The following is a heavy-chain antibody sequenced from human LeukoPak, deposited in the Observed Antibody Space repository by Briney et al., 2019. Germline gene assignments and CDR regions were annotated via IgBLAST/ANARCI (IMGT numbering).Heavy chain of an antibody. CDR3: AIKRGLVPAGDFHY. CDR2: ISYSGST. CDR1: GGSISSSSYY. V-gene: IGHV4-39*01. J-gene: IGHJ4*02. D-gene: IGHD2-2*01. Sequence: SETLSLTCTVSGGSISSSSYYWGWIRQPPGKGLEWIGTISYSGSTYYNPSLKSRVTISLDTSKNQFSLKLGSVTAADTAVYYCAIKRGLVPAGDFHYWGQGTLVTVSS.